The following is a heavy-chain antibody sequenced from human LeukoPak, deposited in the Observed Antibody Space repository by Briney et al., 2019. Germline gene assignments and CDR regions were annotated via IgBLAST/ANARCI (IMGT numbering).Heavy chain of an antibody. Sequence: GASVKVSCKASGYTFTSYGISWVRQAPGQGLEWMGWISAYNGNTNYAQKLQGRVTMTTDTSTSTAYMELRSLRSDDTAVYYCARDRGIYFDWLGGEKTENYWGQGTLVTVSS. CDR1: GYTFTSYG. D-gene: IGHD3-9*01. CDR2: ISAYNGNT. V-gene: IGHV1-18*01. J-gene: IGHJ4*02. CDR3: ARDRGIYFDWLGGEKTENY.